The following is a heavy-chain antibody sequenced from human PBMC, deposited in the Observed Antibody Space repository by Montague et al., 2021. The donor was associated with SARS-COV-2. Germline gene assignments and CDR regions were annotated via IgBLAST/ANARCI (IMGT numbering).Heavy chain of an antibody. J-gene: IGHJ3*02. Sequence: SETLSLTCTVSGGSLTNNIDYWAWLRLPPGKGLEWIGRIYYTGSAYSXPSLKSRVTISVGTSKDQFSLKLNTVAATDTSVYYCARLESTRGVIIRGGYHIWGQGTKVTVSS. CDR2: IYYTGSA. CDR3: ARLESTRGVIIRGGYHI. CDR1: GGSLTNNIDY. V-gene: IGHV4-39*01. D-gene: IGHD3-10*01.